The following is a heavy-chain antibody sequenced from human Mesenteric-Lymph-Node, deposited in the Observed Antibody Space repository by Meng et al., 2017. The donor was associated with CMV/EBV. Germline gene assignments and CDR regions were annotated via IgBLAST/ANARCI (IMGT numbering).Heavy chain of an antibody. V-gene: IGHV1-8*03. CDR3: ARGPRNYDFWSGYLIGLGVEDYLYYGMDV. D-gene: IGHD3-3*01. Sequence: ASVTVSSQASGYTFTSYDINWVRQATGQGLEWMGWMNPNSGNTGYAQKFQGRVTITRNNSISTAYMELSSLRSEDTAVYYCARGPRNYDFWSGYLIGLGVEDYLYYGMDVWGQGTTVTVSS. CDR1: GYTFTSYD. J-gene: IGHJ6*02. CDR2: MNPNSGNT.